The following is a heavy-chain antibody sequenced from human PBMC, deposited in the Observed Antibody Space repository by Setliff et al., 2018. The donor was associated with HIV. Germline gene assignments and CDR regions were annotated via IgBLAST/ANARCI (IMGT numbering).Heavy chain of an antibody. CDR1: GGSIASSTHY. CDR2: VYYNGAT. D-gene: IGHD3-9*01. CDR3: ARHEGYNDFLTGYFRYKWYDP. V-gene: IGHV4-39*01. J-gene: IGHJ5*02. Sequence: SETLSLTCTVPGGSIASSTHYWSWIRQPPGKGLEWIGSVYYNGATDHNPSLKSRVTISVDTSNQQFSLKLSSVTAADTAVYYCARHEGYNDFLTGYFRYKWYDPWGQGTLVTSPQ.